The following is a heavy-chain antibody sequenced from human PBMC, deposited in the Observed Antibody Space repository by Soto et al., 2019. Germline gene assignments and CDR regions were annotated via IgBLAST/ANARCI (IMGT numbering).Heavy chain of an antibody. CDR1: GGSRNSRGYY. J-gene: IGHJ5*02. CDR3: ATSNWFDP. Sequence: QLQLQESGPGLVKPSETLSLTCTVSGGSRNSRGYYWGWIRQPPGKGLEWIGTIYYSGSTYYNPSLKSRVTISVDTSKNQFSLKLSSVTAADTAVYYCATSNWFDPWGQGTLVTVSS. V-gene: IGHV4-39*01. CDR2: IYYSGST.